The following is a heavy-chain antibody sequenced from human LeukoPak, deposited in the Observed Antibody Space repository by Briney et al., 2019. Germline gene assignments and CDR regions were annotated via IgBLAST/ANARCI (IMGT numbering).Heavy chain of an antibody. Sequence: TSETLSLTCTVSGGSISSYYWSWIRQPPGEGLEWIGYIYYSGSTNYNPSLKGRVTISVDTSKNQFSLKLSSVTAADTAVYYCARDARGEDYFDYWGQGTLVTVSS. J-gene: IGHJ4*02. CDR2: IYYSGST. D-gene: IGHD3-10*01. V-gene: IGHV4-59*01. CDR3: ARDARGEDYFDY. CDR1: GGSISSYY.